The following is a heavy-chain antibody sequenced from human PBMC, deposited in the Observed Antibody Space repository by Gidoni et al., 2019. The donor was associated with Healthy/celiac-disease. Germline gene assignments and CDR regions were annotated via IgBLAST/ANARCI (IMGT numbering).Heavy chain of an antibody. CDR1: GFTFSSYG. CDR3: ARGPRPYYDFWSGYFAAFDY. J-gene: IGHJ4*02. Sequence: QVQLVESGGGVVQPGRSLRLSCAASGFTFSSYGMHWVRQAPGKGLEWVAVIWYDGSNKYYADSVKGRFTISRDNSKNTLYLQMNSLRAEDTAVYYCARGPRPYYDFWSGYFAAFDYWGQGTLVTVSS. V-gene: IGHV3-33*01. CDR2: IWYDGSNK. D-gene: IGHD3-3*01.